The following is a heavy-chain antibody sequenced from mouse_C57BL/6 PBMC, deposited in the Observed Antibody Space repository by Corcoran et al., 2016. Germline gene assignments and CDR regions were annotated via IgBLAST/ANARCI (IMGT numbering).Heavy chain of an antibody. J-gene: IGHJ1*03. CDR2: IDPVNGNT. D-gene: IGHD1-1*01. Sequence: EVQLQQSVAELVRPGASVKLSCTASGFNIKNTYMHWVKKRPEQGLEGIGRIDPVNGNTKYAPKCQGKATITADTSSNTAYLQLSNLTSEDTAIYYVSPYEYGSSYGYFDVWGTWTMVTVSS. V-gene: IGHV14-3*01. CDR1: GFNIKNTY. CDR3: SPYEYGSSYGYFDV.